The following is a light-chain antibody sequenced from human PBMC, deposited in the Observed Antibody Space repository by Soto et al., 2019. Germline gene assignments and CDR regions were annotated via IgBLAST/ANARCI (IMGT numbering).Light chain of an antibody. CDR1: QSISSW. Sequence: DIQMTQSPSTLSASVGDRVTITCRASQSISSWLAWYQQKPGKAPKLLIYKASSLESEVPSRFSGSGSGTEFTLTISSLQPDDFATYHCQQSYITPFTFGPGTKVDIK. CDR2: KAS. V-gene: IGKV1-5*03. J-gene: IGKJ3*01. CDR3: QQSYITPFT.